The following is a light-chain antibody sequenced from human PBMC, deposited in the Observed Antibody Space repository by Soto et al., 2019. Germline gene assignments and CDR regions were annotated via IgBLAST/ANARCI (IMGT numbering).Light chain of an antibody. V-gene: IGKV3-20*01. J-gene: IGKJ1*01. CDR2: DTS. CDR3: QQCGSSPS. CDR1: QSVSSSY. Sequence: EIVLTQSPGTLSLSPGERATLSCRASQSVSSSYLAWYQQKPGQAHRLLIYDTSSRATGIPDRFSGSGSGTDFTLAISRLEPEDFAVYYCQQCGSSPSFGQGTKVELK.